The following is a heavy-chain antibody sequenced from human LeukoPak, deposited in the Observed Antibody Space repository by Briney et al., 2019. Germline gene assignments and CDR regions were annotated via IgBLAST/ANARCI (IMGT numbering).Heavy chain of an antibody. CDR3: VRDVPKQNFDF. J-gene: IGHJ4*02. Sequence: GGSLRLSCAASGFTFSSYWMHWVRQAPGKGLVWVSHINSDGSSTSYADSVKGRFTISRDNAKKTLYLQMNSLRIEDTAVYYCVRDVPKQNFDFWGQGVLVTVSS. V-gene: IGHV3-74*01. D-gene: IGHD2/OR15-2a*01. CDR2: INSDGSST. CDR1: GFTFSSYW.